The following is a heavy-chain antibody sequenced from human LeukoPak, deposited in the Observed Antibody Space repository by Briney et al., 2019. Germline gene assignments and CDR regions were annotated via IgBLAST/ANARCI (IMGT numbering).Heavy chain of an antibody. Sequence: GQSLRISCKGSGYSFSSYWIGWVRKMPGKGLEWMGIIYPGDSDTRDSPSFQGQVTISADKSVSTAYLQWSNLKASDIAMYYCARVAQDGATTFDYWGQGTLVTVSS. CDR1: GYSFSSYW. J-gene: IGHJ4*01. D-gene: IGHD1-26*01. V-gene: IGHV5-51*01. CDR3: ARVAQDGATTFDY. CDR2: IYPGDSDT.